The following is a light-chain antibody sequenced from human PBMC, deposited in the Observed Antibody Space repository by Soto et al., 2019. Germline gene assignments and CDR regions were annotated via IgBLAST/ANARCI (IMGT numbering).Light chain of an antibody. CDR2: DAS. CDR1: QDIRNF. V-gene: IGKV1-27*01. CDR3: QKYNSAPRT. Sequence: IHRTQSPSTLSSSVVGRFTVTCRASQDIRNFLAWYQKKPGKAPRLLIYDASALQSGVPSRFSALGSGTDFTLTISSLQPDDVAVYYCQKYNSAPRTFGQGTKVDIK. J-gene: IGKJ1*01.